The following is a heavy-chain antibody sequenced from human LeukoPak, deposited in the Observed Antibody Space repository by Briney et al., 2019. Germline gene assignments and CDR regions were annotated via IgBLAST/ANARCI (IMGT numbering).Heavy chain of an antibody. Sequence: VASVKVSCKASGYTFTGYYMHWVRQAPGQGLEWMGWINPNSGGTNYAQKFQGRVTMTRDTSISTAYMELSRLRSDDTAVYYCARVRTHCSSTSCYLGWSIYYFDYWGQGTLVTVSS. CDR2: INPNSGGT. V-gene: IGHV1-2*02. D-gene: IGHD2-2*01. CDR1: GYTFTGYY. J-gene: IGHJ4*02. CDR3: ARVRTHCSSTSCYLGWSIYYFDY.